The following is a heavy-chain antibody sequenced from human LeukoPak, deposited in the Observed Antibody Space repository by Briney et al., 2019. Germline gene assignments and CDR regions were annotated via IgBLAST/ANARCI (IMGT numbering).Heavy chain of an antibody. Sequence: PGGSLRLSCAASGFTFDDYAMHWVRQAPGKGLEWVSLISGDGGSTYYADSVQGRFTISRDNAKNSLYLQMSSLRAEDTAVYYCARNDYNFDYWGQGTLATVSS. CDR1: GFTFDDYA. CDR3: ARNDYNFDY. V-gene: IGHV3-43*02. D-gene: IGHD3-16*01. CDR2: ISGDGGST. J-gene: IGHJ4*02.